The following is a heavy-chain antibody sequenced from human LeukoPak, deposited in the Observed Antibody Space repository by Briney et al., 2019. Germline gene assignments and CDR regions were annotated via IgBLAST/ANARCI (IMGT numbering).Heavy chain of an antibody. D-gene: IGHD6-19*01. CDR3: ARDSSGWYSRYYYYYMDV. J-gene: IGHJ6*03. Sequence: PGGSLRLSCAASGFTFSSYSMNWVRQAPGKGLEWVSYISSSCSTIYYADSVKGRFTISRDNAKNSLYLQMNSLRAEDTAVYYCARDSSGWYSRYYYYYMDVWGKGTTVTVSS. CDR2: ISSSCSTI. CDR1: GFTFSSYS. V-gene: IGHV3-48*01.